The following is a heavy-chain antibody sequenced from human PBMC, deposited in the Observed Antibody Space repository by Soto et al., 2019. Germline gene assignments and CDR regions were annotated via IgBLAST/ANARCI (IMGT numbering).Heavy chain of an antibody. Sequence: GTSVKLSCEASGDTFTSYGISWVRQAPRQGLEWMGWISAYNGNTNYAQKLQGRVTMTTDTSTSTAYMELRLSSVTAADTAVYYCVAAAATSIYYGMDVWGQGTTVTVSS. CDR2: ISAYNGNT. CDR3: VAAAATSIYYGMDV. J-gene: IGHJ6*02. CDR1: GDTFTSYG. V-gene: IGHV1-18*01. D-gene: IGHD6-13*01.